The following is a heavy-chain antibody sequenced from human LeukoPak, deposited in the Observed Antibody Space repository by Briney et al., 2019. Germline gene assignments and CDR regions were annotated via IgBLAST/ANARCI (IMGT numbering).Heavy chain of an antibody. V-gene: IGHV3-66*01. D-gene: IGHD4-17*01. CDR1: GFTVSSNY. Sequence: PGESLRLSCAASGFTVSSNYVSWVRQAPGKGLEWVSVIYSGGNTYYADSVKGRFTISRDNSKNTLYLQMNSLRAEDTAVYYCAREGYGDYSFDYWGQGTLVTVSS. CDR2: IYSGGNT. CDR3: AREGYGDYSFDY. J-gene: IGHJ4*02.